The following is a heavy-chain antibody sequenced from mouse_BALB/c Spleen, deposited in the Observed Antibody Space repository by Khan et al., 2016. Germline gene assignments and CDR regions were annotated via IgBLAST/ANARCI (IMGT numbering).Heavy chain of an antibody. Sequence: EVELVETGGGLVKPGGSLKLSCAASGFTFSDYYMYWVRQTPETRLEWVATISDGGSYTYYPDSVTGRFTISRDNAKNNLYLQMSSLKSEHTAMYYCAREGLRRGFAYWGQGTLVTVSA. CDR3: AREGLRRGFAY. CDR2: ISDGGSYT. V-gene: IGHV5-4*02. D-gene: IGHD2-4*01. J-gene: IGHJ3*01. CDR1: GFTFSDYY.